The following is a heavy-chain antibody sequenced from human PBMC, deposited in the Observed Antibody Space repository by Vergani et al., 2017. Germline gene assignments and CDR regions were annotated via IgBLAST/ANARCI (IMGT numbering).Heavy chain of an antibody. CDR1: GASIRSSNYY. J-gene: IGHJ5*02. D-gene: IGHD6-19*01. CDR3: ARHSTVEWLVKLGWIDP. CDR2: IYYSGST. Sequence: QLQLQESGPGLVKPSATLSLTCSVSGASIRSSNYYWGWIRQPPGKGLEWIASIYYSGSTSYNPSLKSRVTISVDSSKNQFSLRLSSVPAADTAVYFCARHSTVEWLVKLGWIDPWGQGILVTVSS. V-gene: IGHV4-39*01.